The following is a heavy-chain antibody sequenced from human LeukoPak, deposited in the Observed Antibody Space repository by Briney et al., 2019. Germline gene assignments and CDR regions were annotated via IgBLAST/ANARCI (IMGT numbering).Heavy chain of an antibody. CDR3: ARATAYGSSWYNY. D-gene: IGHD6-13*01. CDR1: GFTFSDYY. V-gene: IGHV3-11*06. Sequence: GGSLRLSCAASGFTFSDYYMSWIRQAPGKGLEWVSYISSSSSYTNYADSVKGRFTISRDNAKNSLYLQMNSLRAEDTAVYYCARATAYGSSWYNYWGQGTLVTVSS. CDR2: ISSSSSYT. J-gene: IGHJ4*02.